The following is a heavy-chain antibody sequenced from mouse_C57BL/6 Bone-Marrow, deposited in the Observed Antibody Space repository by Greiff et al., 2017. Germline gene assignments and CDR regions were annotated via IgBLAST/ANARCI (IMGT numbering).Heavy chain of an antibody. D-gene: IGHD1-1*01. CDR3: TRDRYGRNFDY. Sequence: VQLQQSGAELVRPGASVTLSCKASGYTFTDYEMHWVKQTPVHGLEWIGAIDPETGGTAYNQKFKGKAILTADKSSSTAYMELRSLTSEDSAVYYCTRDRYGRNFDYWGQGTTLTVSS. J-gene: IGHJ2*01. V-gene: IGHV1-15*01. CDR1: GYTFTDYE. CDR2: IDPETGGT.